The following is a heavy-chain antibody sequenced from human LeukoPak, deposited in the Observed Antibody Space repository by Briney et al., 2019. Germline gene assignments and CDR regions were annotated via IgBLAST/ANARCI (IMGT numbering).Heavy chain of an antibody. D-gene: IGHD3-3*01. Sequence: ETLSLTCTVSGYSISSGYYWGWIRQPPGKGLEWIGSIYHSGSTYYNPSLKSRVTISVDTSKNQFSLKLSSVTAADTAVYYCARDSFPRDFWSGYWPYWGQGTLVTVSS. CDR3: ARDSFPRDFWSGYWPY. V-gene: IGHV4-38-2*02. CDR1: GYSISSGYY. CDR2: IYHSGST. J-gene: IGHJ4*02.